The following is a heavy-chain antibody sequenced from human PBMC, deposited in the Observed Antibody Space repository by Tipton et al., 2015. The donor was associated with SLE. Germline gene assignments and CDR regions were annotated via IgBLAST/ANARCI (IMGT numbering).Heavy chain of an antibody. V-gene: IGHV3-48*03. J-gene: IGHJ4*02. CDR3: ARPGRIFRGGY. Sequence: GSLRLSCAASGFTFSNYEMNWVRQAPGKGLEWISYIGVSDGTVYYADSVKGRFTISRDNANNSLSLQMNSLKAEDTAIYYCARPGRIFRGGYWGQGTLVTVSS. CDR2: IGVSDGTV. CDR1: GFTFSNYE. D-gene: IGHD3-3*01.